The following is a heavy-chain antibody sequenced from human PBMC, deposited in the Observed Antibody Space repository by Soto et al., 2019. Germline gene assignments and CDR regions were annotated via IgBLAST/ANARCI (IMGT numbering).Heavy chain of an antibody. CDR2: IYWDDDK. CDR1: GFSLSTSGVG. V-gene: IGHV2-5*02. Sequence: SGPTLVNATQTLTLTCTFSGFSLSTSGVGVGWIRQPPGKALEWLALIYWDDDKRYSPSLKSRLTITKDTSKNQVVLTMTNMDPVDTATYYCAHRRSYCSGGSCYSGFDYWGQGTLVTVS. D-gene: IGHD2-15*01. J-gene: IGHJ4*02. CDR3: AHRRSYCSGGSCYSGFDY.